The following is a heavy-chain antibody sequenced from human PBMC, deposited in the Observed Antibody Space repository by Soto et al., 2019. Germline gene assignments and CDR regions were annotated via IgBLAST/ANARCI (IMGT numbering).Heavy chain of an antibody. J-gene: IGHJ6*02. D-gene: IGHD6-19*01. CDR1: GFTFSSYG. CDR2: ISYDGSNK. V-gene: IGHV3-30*18. CDR3: AKDLTPYSSGWYRPLEYGMDV. Sequence: GGSLRLSCAASGFTFSSYGMHWVRQAPGKGLEWVAVISYDGSNKYYADSVKGRFTISRDNSKNTLYLQMNSLRAEDTAVYYCAKDLTPYSSGWYRPLEYGMDVWGQGTXVTVSS.